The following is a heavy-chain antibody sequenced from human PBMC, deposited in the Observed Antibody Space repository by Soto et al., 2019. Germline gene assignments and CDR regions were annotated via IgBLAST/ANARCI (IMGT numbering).Heavy chain of an antibody. J-gene: IGHJ6*02. Sequence: QVQLVQSGAEVKKPGSSVKVSCKASGGTFGRYSITWVRQAPGHGLEWIGRIIPIFGIPTYAQKFQGRVTFTADESTSTAYMELSSLRSDDTAVYYCAREDRDRETGLVPAAIAGMDVWGQGTTVTVSS. CDR2: IIPIFGIP. D-gene: IGHD2-2*01. CDR1: GGTFGRYS. V-gene: IGHV1-69*08. CDR3: AREDRDRETGLVPAAIAGMDV.